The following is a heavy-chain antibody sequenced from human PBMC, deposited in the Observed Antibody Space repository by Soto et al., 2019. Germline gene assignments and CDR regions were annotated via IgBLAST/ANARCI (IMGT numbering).Heavy chain of an antibody. D-gene: IGHD3-3*01. CDR2: ITSYGGAT. Sequence: GGSLRLSCSASGFTFSNSAMYWVRQAPGKGLEYVATITSYGGATYYADSVKGRFTISRDNSKNILYLQMSSLRPEDTAVYYCVKGEVMIFGVVTFDRWGQGTLVTVSS. J-gene: IGHJ5*02. CDR3: VKGEVMIFGVVTFDR. V-gene: IGHV3-64D*06. CDR1: GFTFSNSA.